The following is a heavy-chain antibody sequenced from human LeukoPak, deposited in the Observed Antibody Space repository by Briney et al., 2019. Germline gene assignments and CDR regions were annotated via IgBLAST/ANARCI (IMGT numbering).Heavy chain of an antibody. Sequence: PAGSLRLSCAASGFNFDAYAMHWVRQAPGKGLQWISLISADGGSTYYADSVKGGFTISRDNSRNSLYLQMNSLTTEDTAFYYCAKDKAGTIVWYGRWAIGLFDYWGQGTLLTVSS. CDR3: AKDKAGTIVWYGRWAIGLFDY. CDR2: ISADGGST. CDR1: GFNFDAYA. J-gene: IGHJ4*02. V-gene: IGHV3-43*02. D-gene: IGHD6-13*01.